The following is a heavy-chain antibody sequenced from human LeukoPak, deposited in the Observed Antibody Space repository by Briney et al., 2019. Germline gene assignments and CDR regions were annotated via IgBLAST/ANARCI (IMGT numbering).Heavy chain of an antibody. V-gene: IGHV4-30-4*01. Sequence: SHTLSLTCNASGDSISSGDYYWIWMRQPPGNGLKWIGYIYYSGSTYYNPSLRRRVIISVDTTKNKFSLKLSSVTAAEAEEYYRAEEKSESFYENFDYWGQGTLVTVSS. D-gene: IGHD3-16*01. J-gene: IGHJ4*02. CDR2: IYYSGST. CDR3: AEEKSESFYENFDY. CDR1: GDSISSGDYY.